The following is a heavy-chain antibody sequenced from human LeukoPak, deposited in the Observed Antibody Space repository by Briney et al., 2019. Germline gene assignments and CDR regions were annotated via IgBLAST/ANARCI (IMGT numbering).Heavy chain of an antibody. CDR3: ARDLITTYYDFWSGPPQYYGMDV. CDR1: GYTFTSYG. Sequence: ASVKVSCKASGYTFTSYGISWVRPAPGQGLEWMGWISAYNGNTNYAQKLQGRVTMTTDTSTSTAYMELRSLRSDDTAVYYCARDLITTYYDFWSGPPQYYGMDVWGQGTTVTVSS. V-gene: IGHV1-18*01. J-gene: IGHJ6*02. CDR2: ISAYNGNT. D-gene: IGHD3-3*01.